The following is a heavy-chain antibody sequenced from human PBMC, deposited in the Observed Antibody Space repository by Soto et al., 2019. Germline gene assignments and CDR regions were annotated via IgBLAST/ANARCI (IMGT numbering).Heavy chain of an antibody. D-gene: IGHD6-19*01. CDR1: GGSIRSRSYY. J-gene: IGHJ4*02. Sequence: PSETLSLTCTVSGGSIRSRSYYWGWIRQPPGKGLEWIGNVYYSGSTNYNPSLKSRVTISVDTSKNQFSLKLSSVTAADTAVYYCGYTYSSGWYAFDYWGQGTLVTVSS. CDR3: GYTYSSGWYAFDY. V-gene: IGHV4-39*07. CDR2: VYYSGST.